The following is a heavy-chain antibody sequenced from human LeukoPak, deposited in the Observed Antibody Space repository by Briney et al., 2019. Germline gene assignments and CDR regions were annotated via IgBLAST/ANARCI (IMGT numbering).Heavy chain of an antibody. D-gene: IGHD3-16*01. V-gene: IGHV4-34*01. J-gene: IGHJ4*02. CDR3: ARGPGPLGY. Sequence: SETLSLTCAVYGGSFSGYYWSWIRQPPGKGLEWIREINHSGSTNYNPSLKSRVTISVDTSKNQFSLKLSSVTAADTAVYYCARGPGPLGYWGQGTLVTVSS. CDR1: GGSFSGYY. CDR2: INHSGST.